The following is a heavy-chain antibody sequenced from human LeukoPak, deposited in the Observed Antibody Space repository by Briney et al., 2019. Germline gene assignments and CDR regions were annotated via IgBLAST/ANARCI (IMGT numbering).Heavy chain of an antibody. CDR1: GFTFSAFG. V-gene: IGHV3-30*02. D-gene: IGHD2-15*01. J-gene: IGHJ4*02. CDR2: IRFDASDK. CDR3: AKDLDCSGGTCHKTVDY. Sequence: GGPLRLSCAASGFTFSAFGMHWVRQAPGKGPEWVAFIRFDASDKFYADSVKGRFTISRDNSKNTLHLQMNSLSSEDTAVYYCAKDLDCSGGTCHKTVDYGGRGTLVTVSS.